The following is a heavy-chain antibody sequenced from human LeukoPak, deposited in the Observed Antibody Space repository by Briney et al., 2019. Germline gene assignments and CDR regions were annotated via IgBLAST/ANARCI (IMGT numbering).Heavy chain of an antibody. V-gene: IGHV3-53*01. Sequence: PGGSLRLSCAASGFTVSSNYMSWVRQAPGKGLEWVSVIYSGGSTYYADSVKGRFTISRDNSKNTRYLQMNSLRAEDTAVYYCASGSGSYRTPYYYMDVWGTGTTVTVSS. CDR2: IYSGGST. CDR1: GFTVSSNY. CDR3: ASGSGSYRTPYYYMDV. J-gene: IGHJ6*03. D-gene: IGHD3-10*01.